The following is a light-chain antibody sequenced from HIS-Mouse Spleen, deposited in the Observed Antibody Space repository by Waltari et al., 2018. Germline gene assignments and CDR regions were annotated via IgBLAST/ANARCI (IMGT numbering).Light chain of an antibody. V-gene: IGKV3-15*01. J-gene: IGKJ2*01. Sequence: EIVITQSPATLSLSPGVRATLSCRASPSVSSNLAWYQQKPGQAPRLLIDGASTRATGIPARFSGSGSGTEFTLTISSLQSEDFAVYYCQQYNNWPPDTFGQGTKLEIK. CDR1: PSVSSN. CDR2: GAS. CDR3: QQYNNWPPDT.